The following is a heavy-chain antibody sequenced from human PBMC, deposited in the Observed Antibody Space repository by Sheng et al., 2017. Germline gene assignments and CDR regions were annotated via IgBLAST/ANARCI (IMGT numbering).Heavy chain of an antibody. Sequence: EVQLVETGGGLTQPGESLTLSCAASGFTVSTSYMSWVRQAPGKGLEWVSSISSSSRFIYYAESVKGRFTISRDNAKKSVDLRMSSLRAEDTAVYYCARESGYSSSSYPYWGQGTLVTVSS. CDR2: ISSSSRFI. CDR3: ARESGYSSSSYPY. J-gene: IGHJ4*02. D-gene: IGHD6-13*01. V-gene: IGHV3-21*01. CDR1: GFTVSTSY.